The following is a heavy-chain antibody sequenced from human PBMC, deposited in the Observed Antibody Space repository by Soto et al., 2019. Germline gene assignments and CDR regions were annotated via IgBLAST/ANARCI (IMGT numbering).Heavy chain of an antibody. CDR3: ARSPRSIAAGGIDY. CDR2: IYYSGST. Sequence: SETLSLTCAVSGGSISSGGYSWSWIRQPPGKGLEWIGSIYYSGSTYYNLSLKSRVTISVDKSKNQFSLKVTSVTAADTAVYYCARSPRSIAAGGIDYWGQGILVTVSS. J-gene: IGHJ4*02. CDR1: GGSISSGGYS. V-gene: IGHV4-30-2*03. D-gene: IGHD6-13*01.